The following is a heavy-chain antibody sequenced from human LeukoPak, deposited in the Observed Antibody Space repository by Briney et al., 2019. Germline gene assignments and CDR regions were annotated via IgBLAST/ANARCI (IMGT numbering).Heavy chain of an antibody. CDR2: IYYSGST. CDR1: GRSISSSSYY. D-gene: IGHD4-17*01. J-gene: IGHJ4*02. V-gene: IGHV4-39*01. CDR3: ASTFNDYGDFYFDY. Sequence: KPSETLSLTCTVSGRSISSSSYYWGWIRQPPGKGLEWIGSIYYSGSTYYNPSLKSRVTISVDTSKNQFSLNLSSVTAADTAVYYCASTFNDYGDFYFDYWGQGTLVTVSS.